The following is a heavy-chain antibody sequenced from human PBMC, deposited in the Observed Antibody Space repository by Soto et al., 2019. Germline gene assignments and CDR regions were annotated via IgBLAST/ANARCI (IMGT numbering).Heavy chain of an antibody. CDR1: GFTFTSSA. Sequence: GASVKVSCKASGFTFTSSAVQWVRQARGQRLEWIGWIVVGSGNTNYAQKFQERVTITRDMSTSTAYMELSSLRSEDTAVYYCAADQGVGQWLTYYYGMDVWGQGTTVTVSS. D-gene: IGHD6-19*01. V-gene: IGHV1-58*01. CDR3: AADQGVGQWLTYYYGMDV. J-gene: IGHJ6*02. CDR2: IVVGSGNT.